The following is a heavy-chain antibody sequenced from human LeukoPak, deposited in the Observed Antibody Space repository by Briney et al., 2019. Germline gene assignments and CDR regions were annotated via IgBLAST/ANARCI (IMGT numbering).Heavy chain of an antibody. CDR2: IYYSGST. V-gene: IGHV4-59*08. J-gene: IGHJ3*02. CDR3: ARHTGNDAFDI. CDR1: GGSISSYY. D-gene: IGHD4-11*01. Sequence: SETPSLTCTVSGGSISSYYWSWIRQPPGKGLEWIGYIYYSGSTNYNPSLKSRVTISVDTSKNQFSLKLSSVTAADTAVYYCARHTGNDAFDIWGQGTMVTVSS.